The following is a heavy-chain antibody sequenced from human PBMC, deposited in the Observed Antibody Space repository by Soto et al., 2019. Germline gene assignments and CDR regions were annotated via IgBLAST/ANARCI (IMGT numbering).Heavy chain of an antibody. J-gene: IGHJ6*02. CDR1: GFTFSDYY. Sequence: GGSLRLSCAASGFTFSDYYMSWIRQAPGKGLEWVSYISSSSSYTNYADSVKGRFTISRDNAKNSLYLQMNSLRAEDTAVYYCARVSCSSTSCYTYYYYGMDVWGQGTTVTVSS. D-gene: IGHD2-2*01. CDR2: ISSSSSYT. CDR3: ARVSCSSTSCYTYYYYGMDV. V-gene: IGHV3-11*06.